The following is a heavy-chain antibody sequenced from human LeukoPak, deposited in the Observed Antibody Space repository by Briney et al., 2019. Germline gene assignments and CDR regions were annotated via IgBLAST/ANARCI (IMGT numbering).Heavy chain of an antibody. D-gene: IGHD1-26*01. Sequence: ASVKVSCKASGYTFTYRYLHWVRQAPGQALEWMGWITPFNGNTNYAQKFQDRVTITRDRSMSTAYMELISLRSEDTAMYYCARALGKWELLNWGQGTLVTVSS. CDR3: ARALGKWELLN. J-gene: IGHJ4*02. CDR1: GYTFTYRY. CDR2: ITPFNGNT. V-gene: IGHV1-45*02.